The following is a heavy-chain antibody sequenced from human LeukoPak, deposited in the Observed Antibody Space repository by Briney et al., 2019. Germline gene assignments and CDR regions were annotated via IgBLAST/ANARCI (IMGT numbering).Heavy chain of an antibody. Sequence: GGSLRLSCAASGFTFSSYSMNWVRQAPGKGLEWVSSISSSSSYIYYADSVKGRFTISRDNAKNSLYLQMNSLRAEDTAVYYCASSGPDFGVVHHWGQGTLVTVSS. J-gene: IGHJ5*02. D-gene: IGHD3-3*01. CDR2: ISSSSSYI. CDR1: GFTFSSYS. V-gene: IGHV3-21*01. CDR3: ASSGPDFGVVHH.